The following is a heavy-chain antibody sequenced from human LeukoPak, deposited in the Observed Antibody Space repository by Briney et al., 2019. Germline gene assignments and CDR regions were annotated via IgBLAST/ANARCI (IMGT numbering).Heavy chain of an antibody. CDR3: AKYSSSSNYYYGMDV. CDR2: ISYDGSNK. CDR1: GFTFSSYG. D-gene: IGHD2-2*01. J-gene: IGHJ6*02. V-gene: IGHV3-30*18. Sequence: GGSLRLSCAASGFTFSSYGMHWVRQAPGKGLEWVAVISYDGSNKYYADSVKGQFTISRDNSKNTLYLQMNSLRDEDTAVYYCAKYSSSSNYYYGMDVWGQGTTVTVSS.